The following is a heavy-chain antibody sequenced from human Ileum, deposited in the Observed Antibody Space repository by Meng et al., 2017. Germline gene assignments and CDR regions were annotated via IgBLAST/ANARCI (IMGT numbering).Heavy chain of an antibody. J-gene: IGHJ4*02. CDR3: ARVAAAGRN. CDR2: IIPIFGSA. Sequence: QWQGVQSGAEVRKPGSSVKVSCKASGGTFSSFAISWVRQAPGQGLEWMGGIIPIFGSADYAQKFQGRVTITADKSTSTAYMELSSLRSEDTAVYYCARVAAAGRNWGQGTLVTVSS. CDR1: GGTFSSFA. V-gene: IGHV1-69*06. D-gene: IGHD6-13*01.